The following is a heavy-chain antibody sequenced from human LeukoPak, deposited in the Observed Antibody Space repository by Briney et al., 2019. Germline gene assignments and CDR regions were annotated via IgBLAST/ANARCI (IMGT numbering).Heavy chain of an antibody. CDR1: GYSFTSYW. V-gene: IGHV5-51*01. Sequence: GESLKISCKGSGYSFTSYWIGWVRQMPRKGVEWMGFIYSGDSDTRYSPSFQVQVTISADKAITTAYLQWSSLDASDIAMYYCARGATTFDYWGQGTLVTVSS. CDR2: IYSGDSDT. J-gene: IGHJ4*02. CDR3: ARGATTFDY. D-gene: IGHD1-26*01.